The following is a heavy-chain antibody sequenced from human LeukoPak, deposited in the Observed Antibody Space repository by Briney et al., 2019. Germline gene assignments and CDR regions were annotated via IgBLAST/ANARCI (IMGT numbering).Heavy chain of an antibody. Sequence: SETLSLTCTVSGGSISSYYWSWIRQPAGKGLEWIGRIYSSGSADYNPSLKSRVTMSVDTSKNQFSLKLRSVTAADTAVYYCARLAGYNNDWYYYYYYMDVWGKGTTVTISS. J-gene: IGHJ6*03. CDR1: GGSISSYY. V-gene: IGHV4-4*07. CDR2: IYSSGSA. D-gene: IGHD6-19*01. CDR3: ARLAGYNNDWYYYYYYMDV.